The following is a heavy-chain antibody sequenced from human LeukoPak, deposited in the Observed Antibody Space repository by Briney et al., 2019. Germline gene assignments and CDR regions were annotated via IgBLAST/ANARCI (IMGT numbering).Heavy chain of an antibody. CDR3: AKDLDGWSSSWYEDFDY. CDR1: GFTFSSYA. CDR2: ISGSGGST. J-gene: IGHJ4*02. D-gene: IGHD6-13*01. Sequence: GGSLRLSCAASGFTFSSYAMSWVRRAPGKRLEWVSAISGSGGSTYYADSVKGRFTISRDNSKNTLYLQMNSLRAEDTAVYYCAKDLDGWSSSWYEDFDYWGQGTLVTVSS. V-gene: IGHV3-23*01.